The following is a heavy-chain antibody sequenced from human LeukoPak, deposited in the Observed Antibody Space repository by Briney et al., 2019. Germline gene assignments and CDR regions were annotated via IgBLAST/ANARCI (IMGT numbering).Heavy chain of an antibody. Sequence: SETLSLTCTVSGGSISSSSYYWSWIRQPAGKGLEWIGRIYTSGSTNYNPSLKSRVTMSVDTSKNQFSLKLSSVTAADTAVYYCARARWFGELDYWGQGTLVTVSS. D-gene: IGHD3-10*01. CDR2: IYTSGST. J-gene: IGHJ4*02. CDR1: GGSISSSSYY. V-gene: IGHV4-61*02. CDR3: ARARWFGELDY.